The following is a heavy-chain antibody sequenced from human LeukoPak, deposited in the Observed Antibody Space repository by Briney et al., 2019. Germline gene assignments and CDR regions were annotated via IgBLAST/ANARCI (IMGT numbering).Heavy chain of an antibody. CDR2: IKPNSGGT. CDR3: ARDVHSDYSNYVSDY. Sequence: ASVKVSCKASGYTFTGYYIHWVRQAPGQGLEWMGWIKPNSGGTNYAQKFQGRVTMTRDTSISTAYMELSRLRSDDTAVYYCARDVHSDYSNYVSDYWGQGTLVTVSS. D-gene: IGHD4-11*01. CDR1: GYTFTGYY. J-gene: IGHJ4*02. V-gene: IGHV1-2*02.